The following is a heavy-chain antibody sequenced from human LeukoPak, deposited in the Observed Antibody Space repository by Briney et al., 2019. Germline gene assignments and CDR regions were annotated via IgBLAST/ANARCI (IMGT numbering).Heavy chain of an antibody. CDR3: AKYGRWQVRSPYYYGMDV. CDR2: ISGSGGST. V-gene: IGHV3-23*01. D-gene: IGHD6-19*01. Sequence: GGSLRLSCAASGFTFSSYAMSWVRQAPGKGLEWVSAISGSGGSTYYADSVKGRFTISRDNSKNTLYLQMNSLRAEDTAVYYCAKYGRWQVRSPYYYGMDVWGQGTTVTVSS. J-gene: IGHJ6*02. CDR1: GFTFSSYA.